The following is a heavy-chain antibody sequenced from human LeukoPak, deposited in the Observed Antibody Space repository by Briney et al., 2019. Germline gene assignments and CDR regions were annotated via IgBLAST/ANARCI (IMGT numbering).Heavy chain of an antibody. CDR1: GFTFSSYN. J-gene: IGHJ4*02. CDR2: ISSSGTTI. V-gene: IGHV3-48*01. CDR3: ASLSYPGNF. Sequence: GGSLRLSCAASGFTFSSYNMNWVRQAPGKGLEWVSYISSSGTTIYYADSVKGRFTISRDNAENSLYLQMNSLRAEDTAVYYCASLSYPGNFWGQGTLVTVSS.